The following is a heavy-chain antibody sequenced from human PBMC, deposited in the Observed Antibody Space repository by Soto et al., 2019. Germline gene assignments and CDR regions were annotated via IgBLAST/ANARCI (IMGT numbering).Heavy chain of an antibody. J-gene: IGHJ5*02. D-gene: IGHD2-2*01. CDR1: GVSISSSSYY. V-gene: IGHV4-39*07. CDR3: ERDLARYCSSTRCNGGDWCDP. Sequence: PSETLSLTCTVSGVSISSSSYYWGWIRQPPGKGLEWIGSIYYSGSTYYNPSLKSRVTISVDTSKNQFSLKLSSVTAADTAVYYCERDLARYCSSTRCNGGDWCDPWGEGTLVTVSS. CDR2: IYYSGST.